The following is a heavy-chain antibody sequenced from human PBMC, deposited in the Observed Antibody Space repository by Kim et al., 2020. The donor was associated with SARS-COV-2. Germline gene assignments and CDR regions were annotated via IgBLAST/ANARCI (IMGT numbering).Heavy chain of an antibody. CDR2: IKSKSDGGAT. V-gene: IGHV3-15*01. Sequence: GGSLRLSCAASGFIFNNAWMTWVRQAPGKGLEWVGRIKSKSDGGATDYAAPVKGRFSISRDDSQNTLYLQMNSLKTEDTAVYYCATDPYDSYGYYSIYTFDVWGQGTMVSVSS. CDR3: ATDPYDSYGYYSIYTFDV. CDR1: GFIFNNAW. J-gene: IGHJ3*01. D-gene: IGHD3-22*01.